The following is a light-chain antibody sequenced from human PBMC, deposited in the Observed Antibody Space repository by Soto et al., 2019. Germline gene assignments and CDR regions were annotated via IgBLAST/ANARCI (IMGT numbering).Light chain of an antibody. CDR2: KAS. J-gene: IGKJ1*01. V-gene: IGKV1-5*03. CDR1: QNINDL. Sequence: DIQMTQSPSTLSASVGDRVTITCRASQNINDLLAWYQQKPGKAPNLLIYKASSLKSGVPSRFSGSGSGTEFTLTISSLQHEDFATYYCQQSYSTPRTFGQGTKVDIK. CDR3: QQSYSTPRT.